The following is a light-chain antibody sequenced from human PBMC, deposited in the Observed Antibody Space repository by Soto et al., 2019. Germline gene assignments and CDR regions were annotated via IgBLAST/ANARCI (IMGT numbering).Light chain of an antibody. Sequence: EIVMTQSPATLSVSPGGTATLSCRASQSIDTNLAWYQQQPGQAPRLLIYGASTRATDIPARFSGSGSGTEFTLTITSLQSEDFAVYYCQQYNYWPKTFGQGTKLEIK. V-gene: IGKV3-15*01. J-gene: IGKJ2*01. CDR1: QSIDTN. CDR3: QQYNYWPKT. CDR2: GAS.